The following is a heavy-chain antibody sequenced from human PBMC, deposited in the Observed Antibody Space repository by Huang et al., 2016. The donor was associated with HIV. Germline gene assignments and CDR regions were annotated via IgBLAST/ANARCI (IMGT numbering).Heavy chain of an antibody. V-gene: IGHV4-34*02. J-gene: IGHJ6*02. CDR3: ARQWTILGWLLGFDV. CDR2: VNASGVT. CDR1: GGSFTGNY. Sequence: QMQLQQRGAGLLKPSETLSLTCGVSGGSFTGNYLTWIRQAPGKGLEWIGEVNASGVTNYNPSLNGRVTISLDKSNRELSLNLRSVTAADTAVYYCARQWTILGWLLGFDVWGQGTTVIVSS. D-gene: IGHD3-3*01.